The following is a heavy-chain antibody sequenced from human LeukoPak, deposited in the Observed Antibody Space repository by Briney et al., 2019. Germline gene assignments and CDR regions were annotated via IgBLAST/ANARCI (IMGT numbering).Heavy chain of an antibody. CDR1: GFTFSSYA. J-gene: IGHJ4*02. D-gene: IGHD6-6*01. V-gene: IGHV3-23*01. CDR2: ISGSGGST. Sequence: TGGSLRLSCAASGFTFSSYAMSWVRQAPGKGLEWVSAISGSGGSTYYADSVKGRFTISRDNSKNTLYLQMNSLRAEDTAVYYCAKAAVFIAAREYYFDYWGQGTLVTVSS. CDR3: AKAAVFIAAREYYFDY.